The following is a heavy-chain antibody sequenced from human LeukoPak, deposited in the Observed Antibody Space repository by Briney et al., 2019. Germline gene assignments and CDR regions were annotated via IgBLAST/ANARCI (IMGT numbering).Heavy chain of an antibody. Sequence: PGGSLRLSCAASGFTFSSYGMHWVRQAPGKGLQWVAFIRFDGTNKYYADSVRGRFTISRDNSKNTLYLQMNNLRAEDTAVYYCAKSPGRTVTTFFDYWGQGTLVTVSS. CDR2: IRFDGTNK. V-gene: IGHV3-30*02. D-gene: IGHD4-11*01. J-gene: IGHJ4*02. CDR1: GFTFSSYG. CDR3: AKSPGRTVTTFFDY.